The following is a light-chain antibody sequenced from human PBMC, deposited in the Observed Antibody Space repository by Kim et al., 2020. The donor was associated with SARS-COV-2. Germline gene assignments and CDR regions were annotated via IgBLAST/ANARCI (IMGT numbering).Light chain of an antibody. V-gene: IGKV3-15*01. CDR3: QQYNNWPPYT. Sequence: EIEMTQSPATLYVFPGERATLSCRASENVNSNVAWYQQRPGQAPGLLIYGASTRATGIPDRFSGSGSGTEFTLTIGSLQSEDFAVYYCQQYNNWPPYTFGQGTKLEI. CDR2: GAS. J-gene: IGKJ2*01. CDR1: ENVNSN.